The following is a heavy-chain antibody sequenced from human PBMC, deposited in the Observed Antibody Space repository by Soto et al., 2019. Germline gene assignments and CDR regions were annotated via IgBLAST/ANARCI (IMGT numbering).Heavy chain of an antibody. CDR1: GFTLSAYW. V-gene: IGHV3-7*05. Sequence: EVQLEESGGGLVQPGGSLRLSCAASGFTLSAYWMTWVRQAPGKGLEWVANINRDGSKKSYLDSVRGRFTISRDNVGNSLYLQMDSLSADETALYNCALDVSPGSSSLYLDAFDIWRQGTMVTFSS. J-gene: IGHJ3*02. CDR3: ALDVSPGSSSLYLDAFDI. CDR2: INRDGSKK. D-gene: IGHD6-13*01.